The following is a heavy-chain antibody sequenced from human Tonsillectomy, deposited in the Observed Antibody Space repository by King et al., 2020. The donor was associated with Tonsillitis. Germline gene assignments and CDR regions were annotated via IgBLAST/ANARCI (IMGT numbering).Heavy chain of an antibody. D-gene: IGHD3-9*01. J-gene: IGHJ5*02. Sequence: TLKESGPTLVKPTQTLTLTCTFSGFSLSTSGVGVGWIRQPPGKALEWLVLVYWDDDKRYSPSLKNRLTITKDTSKNQVVLTMTNMDPVDTATYYCAHSGAGFILRYFDPWGQGTLVTVSS. V-gene: IGHV2-5*02. CDR2: VYWDDDK. CDR3: AHSGAGFILRYFDP. CDR1: GFSLSTSGVG.